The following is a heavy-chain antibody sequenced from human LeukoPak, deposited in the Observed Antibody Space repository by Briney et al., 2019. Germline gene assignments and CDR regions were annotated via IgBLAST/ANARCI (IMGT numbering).Heavy chain of an antibody. CDR3: ARQWYGGYVRGGYYFDY. V-gene: IGHV4-4*07. Sequence: SETLSLTCTVSGGSISSYYWSWIRQPAGKGLEWIGRIYTSGSTNYNPSLKSRVTISVDTSKNQFSLKLSSVTAADTAVYYCARQWYGGYVRGGYYFDYWGQGTLVTVSS. CDR2: IYTSGST. CDR1: GGSISSYY. D-gene: IGHD5-12*01. J-gene: IGHJ4*02.